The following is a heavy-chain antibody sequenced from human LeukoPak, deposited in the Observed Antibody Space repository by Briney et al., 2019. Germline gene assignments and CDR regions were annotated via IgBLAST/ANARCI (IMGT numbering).Heavy chain of an antibody. CDR2: INHSGST. Sequence: PSETLSPTCAVYGGSFSGYYWSWIRQPPGKGLEWIGEINHSGSTNYNPSLKSRVTISVDTSKNQFSLKLSSVTAADTAVYYCARALSDTAPIREDYFDYWGQGTLVTVSS. CDR1: GGSFSGYY. CDR3: ARALSDTAPIREDYFDY. V-gene: IGHV4-34*01. J-gene: IGHJ4*02. D-gene: IGHD5-18*01.